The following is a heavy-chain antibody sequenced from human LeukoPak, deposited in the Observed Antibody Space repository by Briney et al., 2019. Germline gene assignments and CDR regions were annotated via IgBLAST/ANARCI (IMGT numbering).Heavy chain of an antibody. Sequence: SVKVPCKASGGTFSSYAISWVRQAPGQGLEWMGGIIPIFGTANYAQKFQGRVTITADESMSTAYMELSSLRSEDTAVYYCARDYGYYGSGSYYNRGAFDIWGQGTMVTVSS. V-gene: IGHV1-69*01. CDR1: GGTFSSYA. D-gene: IGHD3-10*01. CDR3: ARDYGYYGSGSYYNRGAFDI. J-gene: IGHJ3*02. CDR2: IIPIFGTA.